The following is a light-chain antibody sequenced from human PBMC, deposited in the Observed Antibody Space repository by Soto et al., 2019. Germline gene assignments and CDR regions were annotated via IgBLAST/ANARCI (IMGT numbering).Light chain of an antibody. J-gene: IGKJ5*01. CDR1: QSVRSN. CDR2: DAS. CDR3: QQYNDWPPWT. Sequence: EIIMTQSPATLSVSPGERATLSCRASQSVRSNLAWYQQKPGQAPRLLIHDASTRATGIPARFSGSGSGTEFTLTISSLQSEDFAVYYCQQYNDWPPWTFGQGTRLEIK. V-gene: IGKV3-15*01.